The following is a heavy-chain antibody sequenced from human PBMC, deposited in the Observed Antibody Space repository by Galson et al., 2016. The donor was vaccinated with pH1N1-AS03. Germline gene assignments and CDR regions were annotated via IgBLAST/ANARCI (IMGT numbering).Heavy chain of an antibody. J-gene: IGHJ4*02. CDR3: ARLRSSGDLVFES. CDR2: IQISGNM. V-gene: IGHV4-61*02. D-gene: IGHD3-3*01. Sequence: TLSLTCTVSGASIRSGSYYWTWIRQPAGKGLEWIGRIQISGNMNYNPSLRRRLTMSVDTSKNQFSLKLTSVTATDTAIYYCARLRSSGDLVFESWGQGTLVVVSS. CDR1: GASIRSGSYY.